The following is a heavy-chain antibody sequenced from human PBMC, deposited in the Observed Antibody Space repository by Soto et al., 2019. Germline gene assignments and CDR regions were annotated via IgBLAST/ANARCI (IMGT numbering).Heavy chain of an antibody. CDR3: ARDGRIAVTTSFATYMDV. Sequence: ASVKVSCKTSGYTFTSYYMHWVRQAPGQGLEWMGIINPSGGSTSYAQKFQGRVTMTRDTSTSTVYMELSSLRSEDTAVYYCARDGRIAVTTSFATYMDVWGQGTTVTVSS. CDR1: GYTFTSYY. V-gene: IGHV1-46*01. D-gene: IGHD4-17*01. CDR2: INPSGGST. J-gene: IGHJ6*02.